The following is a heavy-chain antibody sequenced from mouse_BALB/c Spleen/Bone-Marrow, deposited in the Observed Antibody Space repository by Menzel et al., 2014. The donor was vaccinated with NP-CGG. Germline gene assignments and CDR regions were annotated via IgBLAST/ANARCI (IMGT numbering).Heavy chain of an antibody. J-gene: IGHJ4*01. CDR1: GISITTGNYR. CDR2: IYYSGTI. Sequence: EVKLMESGPGLVKPSQTVSLTCTVTGISITTGNYRWSWIRQFPGNKLEWIGYIYYSGTITYNPSLTSRTTITRDTSKNQFFLEMNSLTAEDTATYYCARDGNYAMDYWGQRTSVTVSS. V-gene: IGHV3-5*02. D-gene: IGHD1-1*02. CDR3: ARDGNYAMDY.